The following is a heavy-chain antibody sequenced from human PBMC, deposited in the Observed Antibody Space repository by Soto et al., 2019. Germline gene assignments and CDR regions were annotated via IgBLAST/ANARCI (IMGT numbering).Heavy chain of an antibody. CDR3: ARGGDSYNLGAVS. CDR1: GGGNLRDYR. J-gene: IGHJ5*02. Sequence: QVQLVQSGAEVKEPGSSVKVSCKASGGGNLRDYRTTWVRRAPGQGLEWMGGIIPKLGSANYAQNFQGRVTVTADEPTDSVALGLRSLRSDDTAVYCWARGGDSYNLGAVSWGQATPVTFSS. D-gene: IGHD2-21*01. V-gene: IGHV1-69*01. CDR2: IIPKLGSA.